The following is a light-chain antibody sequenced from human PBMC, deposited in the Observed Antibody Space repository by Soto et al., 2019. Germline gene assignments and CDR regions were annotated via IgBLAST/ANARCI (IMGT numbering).Light chain of an antibody. CDR2: GAS. CDR3: QQYDNSPPYT. V-gene: IGKV3-20*01. J-gene: IGKJ2*01. CDR1: QSISSSY. Sequence: EIVLTQSPGTLSLSPGERATLSCRASQSISSSYLAWYLQKPGQAPRLLIFGASSRATGIPDRFSGSGSGTDFTLTISRLEPEDFAVYYCQQYDNSPPYTFGQGTKLEIK.